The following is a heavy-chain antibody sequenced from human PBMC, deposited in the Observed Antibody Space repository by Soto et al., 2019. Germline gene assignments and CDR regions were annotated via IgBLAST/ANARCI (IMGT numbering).Heavy chain of an antibody. V-gene: IGHV3-30*18. Sequence: GGSLRLSCAASGFTFSSYAMSWVRQAPGKGLEWVAVISYDGSNKYYADSVKGRFTISRDNSKNTLYLQMNSLRAEDTAVYYCAKDWGDYYDSSGYDPTAFDYWGQEPWSPSPQ. CDR3: AKDWGDYYDSSGYDPTAFDY. CDR2: ISYDGSNK. D-gene: IGHD3-22*01. CDR1: GFTFSSYA. J-gene: IGHJ4*01.